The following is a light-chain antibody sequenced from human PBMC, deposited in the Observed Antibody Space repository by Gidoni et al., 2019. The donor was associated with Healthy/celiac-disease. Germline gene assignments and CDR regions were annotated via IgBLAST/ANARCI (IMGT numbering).Light chain of an antibody. V-gene: IGKV3-15*01. CDR3: QQYNNWPGT. J-gene: IGKJ1*01. CDR1: QSVSSN. CDR2: GAS. Sequence: IFMTQSPATLSVSPGERATLSCRASQSVSSNLAWYQQKPGQAPRLLIYGASTRATGIPARFSGSGSGTEFTLTISSLQSEDFAVYYCQQYNNWPGTFGQGTKVEIK.